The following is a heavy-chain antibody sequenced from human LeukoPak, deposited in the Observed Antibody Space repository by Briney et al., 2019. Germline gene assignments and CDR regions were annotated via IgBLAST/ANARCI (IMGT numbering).Heavy chain of an antibody. D-gene: IGHD4-17*01. CDR1: GFTFSSYS. V-gene: IGHV3-7*03. CDR3: AKPRTVTTRFAPIDY. J-gene: IGHJ4*02. CDR2: IKQDGSEE. Sequence: GGSLRLSRAASGFTFSSYSMTWVRQAPGKGLEWVANIKQDGSEEYYVDSLKGRFTISRDNANNSLCLQMNSLRAEDTAVYFCAKPRTVTTRFAPIDYWGQGTLVTVSS.